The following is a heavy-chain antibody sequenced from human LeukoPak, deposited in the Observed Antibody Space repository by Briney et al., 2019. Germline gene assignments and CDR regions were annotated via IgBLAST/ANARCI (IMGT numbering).Heavy chain of an antibody. CDR3: VSPRGDSYGYFQWREAFDY. Sequence: VASVKVSCKASGYTFTSYYMHWVRQAPGQGLEWMGGIIPIFGTANYAQKFQGRVTITADESTSTAYMELSSLRSEDTAVYYCVSPRGDSYGYFQWREAFDYWGQGTLVTVSS. CDR2: IIPIFGTA. CDR1: GYTFTSYY. V-gene: IGHV1-69*13. J-gene: IGHJ4*02. D-gene: IGHD5-18*01.